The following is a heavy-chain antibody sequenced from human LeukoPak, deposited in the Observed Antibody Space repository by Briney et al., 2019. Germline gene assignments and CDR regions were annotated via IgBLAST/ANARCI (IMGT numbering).Heavy chain of an antibody. Sequence: ASVKVSCKASGYTFTGYYMHWVRQAPGQGLEWMGWINPNSGGTNYAQKFQGRVTMTRDTSISTAYMELSRLRSDDTAVYCCARDLYDSSGYYYGAAYWGQGTLVTVSS. CDR3: ARDLYDSSGYYYGAAY. V-gene: IGHV1-2*02. CDR1: GYTFTGYY. CDR2: INPNSGGT. D-gene: IGHD3-22*01. J-gene: IGHJ4*02.